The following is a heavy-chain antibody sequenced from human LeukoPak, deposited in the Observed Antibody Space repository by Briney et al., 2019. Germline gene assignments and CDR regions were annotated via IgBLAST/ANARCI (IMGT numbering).Heavy chain of an antibody. CDR3: AKECSSNLVV. D-gene: IGHD6-13*01. Sequence: GSVKVSCKASGYTFTGYFRHGVRQAPGQGRERMGWINYKSGATNYAQKFHVRVTMTRHTSISTAYIELSRLRSDYTAIYYCAKECSSNLVVWGQGATVTVSS. J-gene: IGHJ6*02. V-gene: IGHV1-2*02. CDR2: INYKSGAT. CDR1: GYTFTGYF.